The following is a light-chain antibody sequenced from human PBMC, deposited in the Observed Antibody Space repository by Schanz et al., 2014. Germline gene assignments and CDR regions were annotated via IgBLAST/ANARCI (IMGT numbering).Light chain of an antibody. J-gene: IGLJ1*01. CDR1: SSDVGGYNY. V-gene: IGLV2-8*01. Sequence: QSALTQPPSASGSPGQSVTISCTGTSSDVGGYNYVSWYQQHPGKAPKLMIYEVSKRPSGVPDRFSGSKSGNTASLTVSGPQAEEEADYYCSSYADSNTAYVFGTGTKLTVL. CDR3: SSYADSNTAYV. CDR2: EVS.